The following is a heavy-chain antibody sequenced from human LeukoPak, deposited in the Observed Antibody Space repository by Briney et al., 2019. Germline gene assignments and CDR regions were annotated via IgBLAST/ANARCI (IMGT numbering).Heavy chain of an antibody. CDR2: INNDGSDT. CDR3: ARDRPHNWFDP. D-gene: IGHD6-6*01. Sequence: GGSLRLSCTASGFTFSSYWMHWVRQAPGKGLVWVSYINNDGSDTSYADSVKGRFTISRDNAKNTLYLQMNSLRAEDTAVYYCARDRPHNWFDPWGHGTLVTVSS. J-gene: IGHJ5*02. V-gene: IGHV3-74*01. CDR1: GFTFSSYW.